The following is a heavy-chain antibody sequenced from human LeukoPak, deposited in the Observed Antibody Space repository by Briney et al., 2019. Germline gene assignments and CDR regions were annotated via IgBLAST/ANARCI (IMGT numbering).Heavy chain of an antibody. Sequence: SETLSLTCTVSGGSISSSSYYWGWIRQPPGKGLEWIGSIYYSGSTYYNPSLKGRVTISVDTSKNQFSLKLSSVTAADTAVYYCARDGSGSYYNVGYYYGMDVWGQGTTVTVSS. CDR2: IYYSGST. CDR3: ARDGSGSYYNVGYYYGMDV. J-gene: IGHJ6*02. V-gene: IGHV4-39*07. CDR1: GGSISSSSYY. D-gene: IGHD3-10*01.